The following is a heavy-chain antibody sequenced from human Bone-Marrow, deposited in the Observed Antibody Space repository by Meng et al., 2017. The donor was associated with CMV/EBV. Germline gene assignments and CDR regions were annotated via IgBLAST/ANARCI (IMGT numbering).Heavy chain of an antibody. CDR1: GFTFSDYY. CDR2: ISSSSTI. D-gene: IGHD1-26*01. Sequence: GGSLRLSCAASGFTFSDYYMNWVRQAPGKGLEWVSSISSSSTIYYADSVKGRFTISRDNAKNSLYLQMNSLRAEDTALYYCAKGSRGELPTYFDYWGQGTLVTVSS. V-gene: IGHV3-69-1*01. J-gene: IGHJ4*02. CDR3: AKGSRGELPTYFDY.